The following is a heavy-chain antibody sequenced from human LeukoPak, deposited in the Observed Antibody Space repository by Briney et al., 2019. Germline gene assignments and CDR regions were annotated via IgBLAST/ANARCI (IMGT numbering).Heavy chain of an antibody. CDR3: ARGLSPGVASSYYMDV. D-gene: IGHD3-3*01. J-gene: IGHJ6*03. V-gene: IGHV1-69*04. Sequence: SVKVSCKASGGTFSSYAISWVRQAPGQGLEWMGRIIPILGIANYAQKFQGRVTITRNTAISTAYMDLSSLKSEDTAIYYCARGLSPGVASSYYMDVWGKGTTVTVSS. CDR2: IIPILGIA. CDR1: GGTFSSYA.